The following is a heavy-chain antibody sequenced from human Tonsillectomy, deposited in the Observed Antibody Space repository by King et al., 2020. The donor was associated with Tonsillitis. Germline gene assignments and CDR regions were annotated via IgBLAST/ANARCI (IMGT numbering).Heavy chain of an antibody. J-gene: IGHJ4*02. V-gene: IGHV3-33*01. Sequence: QVQLVESGGGVVQPGNSLRLSCAASGFTFSSYGMHWVRQAPGKGLEWVAVIFYDGSNKYYADSVKGRFTISRDNSKNTLYLQMNTLRAEDTAVYYCARLVGVRDLWDYWGQGTLVTVSS. D-gene: IGHD3-10*01. CDR2: IFYDGSNK. CDR3: ARLVGVRDLWDY. CDR1: GFTFSSYG.